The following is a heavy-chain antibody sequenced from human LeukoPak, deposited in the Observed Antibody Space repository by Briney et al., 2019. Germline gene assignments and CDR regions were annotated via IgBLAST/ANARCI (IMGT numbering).Heavy chain of an antibody. V-gene: IGHV3-21*01. J-gene: IGHJ4*02. CDR3: VRGDNRDQ. Sequence: GGSLRLSCVASEYDFRAYTFTWVRQAPGKGLEYVSSISKSSALKYYSESVRGRFTISRDNAENSLYLDMSNPGAEDTAVYFCVRGDNRDQWGQGTLVTVSS. D-gene: IGHD2-2*01. CDR1: EYDFRAYT. CDR2: ISKSSALK.